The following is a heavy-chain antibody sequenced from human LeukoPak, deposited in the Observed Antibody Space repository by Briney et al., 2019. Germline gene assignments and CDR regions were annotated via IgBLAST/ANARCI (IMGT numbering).Heavy chain of an antibody. V-gene: IGHV1-69*13. J-gene: IGHJ6*02. CDR1: GGTFSSYA. Sequence: SVKVSCTASGGTFSSYAISWVRQAPGQGLEWMGGIIPIFGTANYAQKFQGRVTITADESTSTAYMELSSLRSEDTAVYYCARALVVVVPAASNYYYGMDVWGQGTTVTVSS. CDR3: ARALVVVVPAASNYYYGMDV. D-gene: IGHD2-2*01. CDR2: IIPIFGTA.